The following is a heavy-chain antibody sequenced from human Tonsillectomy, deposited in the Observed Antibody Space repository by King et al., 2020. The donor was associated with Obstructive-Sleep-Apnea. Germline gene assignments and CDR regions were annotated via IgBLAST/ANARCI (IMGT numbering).Heavy chain of an antibody. CDR3: TRDETSMMDTFVI. V-gene: IGHV3-74*03. Sequence: VQLVESGGGLVQPGGSLRLSCAASGFAFSTYWMHWVRQAPGKGLVWVSRINSAGRSTEFEDPVKGRFTISRDNAKNTLHLQMNSLRDEDTAMYYCTRDETSMMDTFVIWGQGTMVTVSS. J-gene: IGHJ3*02. CDR2: INSAGRST. CDR1: GFAFSTYW. D-gene: IGHD2/OR15-2a*01.